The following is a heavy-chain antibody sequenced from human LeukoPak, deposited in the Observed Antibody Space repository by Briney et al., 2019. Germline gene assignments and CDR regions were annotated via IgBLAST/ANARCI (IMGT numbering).Heavy chain of an antibody. Sequence: GGSLRLSCAASGFSFSTYTMNWVRQAPGKGLEWVSSISSSSTYIYYADSVKGRFTISRDNAKNTLYLQMNSLRAEDTAVYYCARDDRLRGGFDYWGQGTLVTVSS. CDR3: ARDDRLRGGFDY. CDR1: GFSFSTYT. J-gene: IGHJ4*02. CDR2: ISSSSTYI. V-gene: IGHV3-21*01. D-gene: IGHD3-16*01.